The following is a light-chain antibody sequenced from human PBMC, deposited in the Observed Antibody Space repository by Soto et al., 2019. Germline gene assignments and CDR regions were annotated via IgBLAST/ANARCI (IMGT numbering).Light chain of an antibody. CDR2: LGS. J-gene: IGKJ1*01. CDR3: MQALQTRVT. Sequence: DLVMTQSPLSLPVTPGEPASISCRSSQSLLHSNGYNYLYWYLQKPGQSPQLLIYLGSNRASGVPDRFSGSGSGTDFTLKISRVEAEDVGVYYCMQALQTRVTFGQGTKVEIK. CDR1: QSLLHSNGYNY. V-gene: IGKV2-28*01.